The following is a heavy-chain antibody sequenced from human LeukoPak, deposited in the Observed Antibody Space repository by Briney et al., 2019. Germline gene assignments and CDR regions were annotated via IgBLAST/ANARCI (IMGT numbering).Heavy chain of an antibody. Sequence: SSETLSLTCTVSGGSISSSSYYWGWIRQPPGKGLEWIGSIYYSGSTYYNTSLKSRVTISVDTSKNQFSLKLSSVTAADRAVYYCARRVGVAAAHYFDYWGQGTLVTVSS. V-gene: IGHV4-39*01. J-gene: IGHJ4*02. CDR2: IYYSGST. CDR1: GGSISSSSYY. CDR3: ARRVGVAAAHYFDY. D-gene: IGHD6-25*01.